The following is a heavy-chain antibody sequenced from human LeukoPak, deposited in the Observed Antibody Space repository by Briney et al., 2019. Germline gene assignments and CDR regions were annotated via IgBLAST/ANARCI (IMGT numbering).Heavy chain of an antibody. V-gene: IGHV1-18*01. CDR1: DYTFTSYG. D-gene: IGHD6-13*01. Sequence: ASVKVSCKASDYTFTSYGISWVRQAPGQGLEWMGWISAYNGNTNYAQKLQGRVTMTTDTSTSTAYMELRSLRSDDTAVYYCARGAIAAAGTYYYYYYMDVWGKGTTVTVSS. CDR2: ISAYNGNT. CDR3: ARGAIAAAGTYYYYYYMDV. J-gene: IGHJ6*03.